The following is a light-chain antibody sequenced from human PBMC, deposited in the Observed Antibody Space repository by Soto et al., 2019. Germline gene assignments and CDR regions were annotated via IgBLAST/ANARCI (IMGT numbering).Light chain of an antibody. V-gene: IGKV3-11*01. J-gene: IGKJ5*01. CDR1: QSISTY. CDR2: DAS. CDR3: QQRSHWPPIT. Sequence: EILFTQSPPTLSLSPGESATLSCWASQSISTYLGWYQQKPGQAPRLLIYDASNRATGIPARFSGSGSGTDFTLTISSLEPDDSAVYYCQQRSHWPPITLGQGTLLEIK.